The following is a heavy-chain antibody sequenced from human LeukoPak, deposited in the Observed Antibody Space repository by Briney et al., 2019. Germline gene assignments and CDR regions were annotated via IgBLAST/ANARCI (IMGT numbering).Heavy chain of an antibody. V-gene: IGHV4-59*01. CDR2: IYFGGTT. CDR1: GFSIKNYY. CDR3: ARHRSDTGGKKGVNWFDP. Sequence: SETLSLTCSVSGFSIKNYYWSWIRQPPGKGLEWLGNIYFGGTTDYNSSLKSRLTISVDTFMNQLSLNLQSVTDADTDTYYCARHRSDTGGKKGVNWFDPWGQGTLVTVSS. D-gene: IGHD4-23*01. J-gene: IGHJ5*02.